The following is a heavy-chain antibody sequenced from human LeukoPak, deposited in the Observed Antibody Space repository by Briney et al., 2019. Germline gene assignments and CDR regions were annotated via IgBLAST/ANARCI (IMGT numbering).Heavy chain of an antibody. CDR2: NNSDGSNT. J-gene: IGHJ4*02. D-gene: IGHD1/OR15-1a*01. CDR3: TRLTTPKSGIPPPDY. CDR1: GFTFSSYW. V-gene: IGHV3-74*01. Sequence: GGSLRLSCAASGFTFSSYWMHWVRHVPGKGLVWVSRNNSDGSNTRYADSVKGRFTISRDNAKNTLYLQMNSLKTEDTAVYYCTRLTTPKSGIPPPDYWGQGTLVTVSS.